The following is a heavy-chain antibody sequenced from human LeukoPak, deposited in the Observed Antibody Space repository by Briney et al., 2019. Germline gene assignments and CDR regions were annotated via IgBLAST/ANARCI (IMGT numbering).Heavy chain of an antibody. J-gene: IGHJ4*02. CDR2: IGPDGGTT. CDR1: GFTFYTYG. Sequence: GGSLGLSCAASGFTFYTYGMHWVRQAPGKGLEYVSGIGPDGGTTYYANSVKGRFTISRDNSKNMLYLQMGSLTADDMAVYYCARGAQLTDYWGQGTLVTVSS. V-gene: IGHV3-64*01. D-gene: IGHD6-13*01. CDR3: ARGAQLTDY.